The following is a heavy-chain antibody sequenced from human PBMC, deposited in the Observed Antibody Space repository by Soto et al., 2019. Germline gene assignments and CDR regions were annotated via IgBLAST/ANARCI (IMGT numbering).Heavy chain of an antibody. J-gene: IGHJ5*01. CDR1: GDSISSGGYY. V-gene: IGHV4-31*03. D-gene: IGHD2-21*02. CDR3: ARETVVTATISWFDT. CDR2: IYYSGSS. Sequence: QVQLQESGPGLAKPSQTLSLTCSVSGDSISSGGYYWSWIRQHPGKGLEWIGYIYYSGSSYYNPSLKSRVTMSVDTSKNQFSLRLSSVTAAYSAVYYCARETVVTATISWFDTWGHGTLVPVSS.